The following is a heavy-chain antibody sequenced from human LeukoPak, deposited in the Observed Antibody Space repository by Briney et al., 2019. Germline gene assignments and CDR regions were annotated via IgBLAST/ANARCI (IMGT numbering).Heavy chain of an antibody. CDR2: ISAYNVNT. V-gene: IGHV1-18*01. D-gene: IGHD4-17*01. J-gene: IGHJ4*02. CDR1: GYTFTSYG. Sequence: ASGKVSCRASGYTFTSYGISWVRQAPGQGLEWMGWISAYNVNTNYAQTLQGRVTMTTDTSTSTAYMELRSLRSDDTAVYYCARADYGDYDWGQGTLVTVSS. CDR3: ARADYGDYD.